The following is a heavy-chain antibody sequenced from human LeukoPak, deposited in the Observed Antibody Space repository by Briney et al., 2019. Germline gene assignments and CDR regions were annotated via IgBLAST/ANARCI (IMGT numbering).Heavy chain of an antibody. CDR2: INSDGSTT. CDR3: GRGRYYAMDV. V-gene: IGHV3-74*01. Sequence: GGSPRLSCAASGFTFSTYWMHWVRQAPGKGLVWVSRINSDGSTTSYADSVKGRFTISRDNAKNTLYLQMNSLRAEDTAVYYCGRGRYYAMDVWGQGTTVTVSS. CDR1: GFTFSTYW. J-gene: IGHJ6*02.